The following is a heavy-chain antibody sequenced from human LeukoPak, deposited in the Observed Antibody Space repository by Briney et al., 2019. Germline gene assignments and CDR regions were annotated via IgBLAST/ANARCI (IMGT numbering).Heavy chain of an antibody. D-gene: IGHD1-26*01. CDR1: GFTFSSYA. CDR3: AKGNSGSYPLDNWFDP. CDR2: ISGSGGST. J-gene: IGHJ5*02. Sequence: PGGSLRLSCAASGFTFSSYAMSWVRQAPGKGLEWVSAISGSGGSTYYADSVKGRFTISRDNSKNTLYLQMNSLRAEDTAVYYCAKGNSGSYPLDNWFDPWGQGTLVTVSS. V-gene: IGHV3-23*01.